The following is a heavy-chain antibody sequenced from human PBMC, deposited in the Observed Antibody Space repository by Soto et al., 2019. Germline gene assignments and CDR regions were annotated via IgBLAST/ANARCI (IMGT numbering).Heavy chain of an antibody. V-gene: IGHV4-31*03. CDR1: GGSISSSSYY. D-gene: IGHD2-2*01. CDR2: IYYSGST. CDR3: ARTIGYCSSTSCPDSEKNWNVNWFDP. Sequence: PSETLSLTCTVSGGSISSSSYYWGWIRQPPGKGLEWIGYIYYSGSTYYNPSLKSRVTISVDTSKNQFSLKLSSVTAADTAVYYCARTIGYCSSTSCPDSEKNWNVNWFDPWGKGTLVTVSS. J-gene: IGHJ5*02.